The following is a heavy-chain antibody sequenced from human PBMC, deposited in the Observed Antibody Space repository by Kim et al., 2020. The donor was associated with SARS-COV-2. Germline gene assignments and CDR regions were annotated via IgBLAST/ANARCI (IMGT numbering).Heavy chain of an antibody. CDR1: GFTFSSYA. D-gene: IGHD6-6*01. CDR3: AREVGYSRSPVGLDD. CDR2: ISYDGSNK. J-gene: IGHJ2*01. V-gene: IGHV3-30-3*01. Sequence: GGSLRLSCAASGFTFSSYAMHWVRQAPGKGLEWVAVISYDGSNKYYADSVKGRFTISRDNSKNTLYLQMNSLRAEDTAVYYCAREVGYSRSPVGLDDWGRGTRVTVFS.